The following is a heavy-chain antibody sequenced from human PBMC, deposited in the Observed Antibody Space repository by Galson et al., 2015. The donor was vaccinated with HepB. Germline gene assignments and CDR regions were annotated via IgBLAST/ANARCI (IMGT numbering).Heavy chain of an antibody. CDR1: GFTFSSYA. V-gene: IGHV3-30*04. D-gene: IGHD6-13*01. J-gene: IGHJ4*02. CDR3: ARGGSSWYGVGPVLAPYYFDY. CDR2: ISYDGSNK. Sequence: SLRLSCAASGFTFSSYAMHWVRQAPGKGLEWVAVISYDGSNKYYADSVKGRFTISGDNSKNTLYLQMNSLRAEDTAVYYCARGGSSWYGVGPVLAPYYFDYWGQGTLVTVSS.